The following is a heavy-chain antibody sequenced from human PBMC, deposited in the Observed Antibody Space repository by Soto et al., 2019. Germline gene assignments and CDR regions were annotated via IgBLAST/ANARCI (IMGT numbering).Heavy chain of an antibody. Sequence: HPGGSLRLSCAASGFIFSGSAMHWVRQASGKGLEWVGRIRSKANSYATAYAASVKGRFTISRDDSKNTAYLQMNSLKTEDTAVYYCTRLNDYGDYDGLGYWGQGTLVTVSS. CDR3: TRLNDYGDYDGLGY. D-gene: IGHD4-17*01. CDR1: GFIFSGSA. CDR2: IRSKANSYAT. J-gene: IGHJ4*02. V-gene: IGHV3-73*01.